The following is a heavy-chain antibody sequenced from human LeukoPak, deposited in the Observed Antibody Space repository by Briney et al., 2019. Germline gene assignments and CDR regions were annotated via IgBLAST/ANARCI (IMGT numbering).Heavy chain of an antibody. CDR1: GYTFTGYY. Sequence: ASVKVSCKASGYTFTGYYMHWVRQAPGQGLEWMGWMNPNSGNTGYAQKFQGRVTITRNTSISTAYMELSSLRSEDTAVYYCARRNLGWFDPWGQGTLVTVSS. CDR3: ARRNLGWFDP. CDR2: MNPNSGNT. V-gene: IGHV1-8*03. J-gene: IGHJ5*02. D-gene: IGHD1-14*01.